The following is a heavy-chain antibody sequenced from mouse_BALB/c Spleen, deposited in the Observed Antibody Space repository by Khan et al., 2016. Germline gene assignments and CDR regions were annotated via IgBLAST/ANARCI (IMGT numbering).Heavy chain of an antibody. V-gene: IGHV1-9*01. Sequence: QVRLQQSGTELMKPGASVKISCKASGYTFSSYWIEWVKQRPGHGLEWIGEILPGSGTTNYNEKFKGKATFTADTSSNTAYMQLSSLTSEDSAVYYCAPGTRRAWFAYWGQGTLVTVSA. CDR3: APGTRRAWFAY. CDR2: ILPGSGTT. J-gene: IGHJ3*01. CDR1: GYTFSSYW. D-gene: IGHD4-1*01.